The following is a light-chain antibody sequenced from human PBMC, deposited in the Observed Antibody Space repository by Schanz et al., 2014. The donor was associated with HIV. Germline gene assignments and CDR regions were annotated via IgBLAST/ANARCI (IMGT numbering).Light chain of an antibody. V-gene: IGLV1-44*01. CDR3: ATWDDSLNGVV. J-gene: IGLJ2*01. CDR1: SSNIGSNT. Sequence: QSVVTQPPSASGTPGQRVTISCSGSSSNIGSNTVNWYHHLPGSAPPLLIYSDNQRPSRVPDRFFGSKSGTSASLAISGLRSDDEAHYYCATWDDSLNGVVFGGGTKLTVL. CDR2: SDN.